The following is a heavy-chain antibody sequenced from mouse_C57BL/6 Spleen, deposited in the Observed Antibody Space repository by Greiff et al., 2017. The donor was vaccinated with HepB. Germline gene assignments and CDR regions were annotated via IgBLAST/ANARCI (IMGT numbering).Heavy chain of an antibody. CDR1: GFTFSDYG. V-gene: IGHV5-17*01. D-gene: IGHD2-4*01. J-gene: IGHJ2*01. Sequence: DVMLVESGGGLVKPGGSLKLSCAASGFTFSDYGMHWVRQAPEKGLEWVAYISSGSSTIYYADTVKGRFTISRDNAKNTLFLQMTSLRSEDTAMYYCARDYDYDLRFDYWGQGTTLTVSS. CDR3: ARDYDYDLRFDY. CDR2: ISSGSSTI.